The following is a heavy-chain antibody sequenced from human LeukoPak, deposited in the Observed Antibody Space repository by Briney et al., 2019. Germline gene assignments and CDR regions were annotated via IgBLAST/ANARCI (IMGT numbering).Heavy chain of an antibody. CDR3: ARDRYYGSGSSFDY. Sequence: GRSLRLSCAASGFTFSSYGMHWVRQAPGKGLEWVAVIWYDGSNKYYADSVKGRFTISRDNSKNTPYLQMNSLRAEDTAVYYCARDRYYGSGSSFDYWGQGTLVTVSS. J-gene: IGHJ4*02. CDR1: GFTFSSYG. D-gene: IGHD3-10*01. CDR2: IWYDGSNK. V-gene: IGHV3-33*01.